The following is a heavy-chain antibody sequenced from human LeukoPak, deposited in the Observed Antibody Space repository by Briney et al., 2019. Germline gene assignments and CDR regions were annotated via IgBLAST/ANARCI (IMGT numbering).Heavy chain of an antibody. V-gene: IGHV3-23*01. J-gene: IGHJ4*02. D-gene: IGHD6-6*01. CDR1: GFTFSTYA. CDR2: ISGSGGNT. CDR3: AKGGKYSGSGSPDY. Sequence: GGSLRLSCAASGFTFSTYAMSWVRQAPGQGLEWVSGISGSGGNTYYADTVKGRFTISRDNSYNTLYLQMTSLRAEDTAVYYCAKGGKYSGSGSPDYWGQGTLVTVSS.